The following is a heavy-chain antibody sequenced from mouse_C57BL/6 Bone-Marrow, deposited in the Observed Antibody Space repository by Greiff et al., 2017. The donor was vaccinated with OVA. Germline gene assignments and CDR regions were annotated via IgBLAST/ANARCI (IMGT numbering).Heavy chain of an antibody. Sequence: EVQVVESGGGLVQPGGSLSLSCAASGFTFTDYYMSWVRQPPGKALEWLGFIRNKANGYTTEYSASVKGRFTISRDNSQSILYLQMNALRAEDSATYYCARSHYYGSHDVWGTGTTVTVSS. V-gene: IGHV7-3*01. D-gene: IGHD1-1*01. CDR2: IRNKANGYTT. CDR1: GFTFTDYY. J-gene: IGHJ1*03. CDR3: ARSHYYGSHDV.